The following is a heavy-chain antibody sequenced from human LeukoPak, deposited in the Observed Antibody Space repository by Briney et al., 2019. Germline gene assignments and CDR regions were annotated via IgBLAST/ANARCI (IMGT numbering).Heavy chain of an antibody. V-gene: IGHV3-7*01. D-gene: IGHD3-3*01. J-gene: IGHJ6*02. Sequence: GGSLRLSCAASGFTFSSYWMSWVRQAPGKGLEWVANIKEAGSEKYYVDSVKGRFTISRDNAKNSLYLQMNSLRAEDTAVYYCARSPYYDFWSGYLAYYYYGMDVWGQGTTVTVSS. CDR3: ARSPYYDFWSGYLAYYYYGMDV. CDR2: IKEAGSEK. CDR1: GFTFSSYW.